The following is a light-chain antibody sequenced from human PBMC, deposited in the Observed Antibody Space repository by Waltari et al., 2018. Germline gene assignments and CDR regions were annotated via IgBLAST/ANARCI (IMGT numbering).Light chain of an antibody. CDR1: QGISSH. Sequence: DIQLTQSPSFLSASVRDRVTIACRASQGISSHLAWYQQKPGNAPKLLIYPASTLQSGVPSRFGGSGSGTEFTLTISSLQPEDFATYYCQQVIFYPLTFGGGTKVDIK. CDR3: QQVIFYPLT. CDR2: PAS. J-gene: IGKJ4*01. V-gene: IGKV1-9*01.